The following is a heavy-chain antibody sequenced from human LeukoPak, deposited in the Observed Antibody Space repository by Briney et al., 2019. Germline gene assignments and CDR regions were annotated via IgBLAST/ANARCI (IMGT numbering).Heavy chain of an antibody. V-gene: IGHV4-38-2*01. CDR3: VRTTYYYDTSGHLGFDH. CDR2: IFHSGIS. D-gene: IGHD3-22*01. J-gene: IGHJ4*02. CDR1: GYSISGGYY. Sequence: SETLSLTCAVSGYSISGGYYWGWIRQPPGKGLEWIGSIFHSGISHYNPSLSSRLTMSVDTSKNQFSLNLRSVTAADTAVYYCVRTTYYYDTSGHLGFDHWGQGTLVTVSS.